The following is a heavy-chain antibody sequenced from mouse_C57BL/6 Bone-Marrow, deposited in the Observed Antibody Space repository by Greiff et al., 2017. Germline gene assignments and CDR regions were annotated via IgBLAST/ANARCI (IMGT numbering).Heavy chain of an antibody. Sequence: VQLQQSGPGLVQPSQSLSITCTVSGFSLTSYGVHWVRQSPGKGLEWLGVIWSGGSTDYNAAFISRLSISKDNSKSQVFFKMNSLQADDTAIYYWARTYDYDDEGLFDYWGQGTTLTVSS. V-gene: IGHV2-2*01. CDR1: GFSLTSYG. CDR2: IWSGGST. J-gene: IGHJ2*01. CDR3: ARTYDYDDEGLFDY. D-gene: IGHD2-4*01.